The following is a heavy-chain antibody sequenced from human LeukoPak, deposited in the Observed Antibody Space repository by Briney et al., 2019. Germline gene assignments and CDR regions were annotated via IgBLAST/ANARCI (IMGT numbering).Heavy chain of an antibody. D-gene: IGHD2-8*02. Sequence: GGSLRLSCAASGFTFSTIAMIWVRQPPGKGLEWVSSIFPSGGEIHYADSVRGRFTISRDNSKSTLSLQMNSLRAEDTAIYYCATYRQVLLPFESWGQGTLVTVSS. CDR3: ATYRQVLLPFES. V-gene: IGHV3-23*01. CDR1: GFTFSTIA. CDR2: IFPSGGEI. J-gene: IGHJ4*02.